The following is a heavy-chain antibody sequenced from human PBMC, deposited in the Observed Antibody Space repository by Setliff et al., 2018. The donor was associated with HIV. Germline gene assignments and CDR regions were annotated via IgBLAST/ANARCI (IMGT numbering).Heavy chain of an antibody. CDR3: AREGGQGYSGSGSFYHRNFDL. CDR2: INQSGNT. CDR1: GGSLSGYY. D-gene: IGHD3-10*01. V-gene: IGHV4-34*01. Sequence: SETLSLTCAVYGGSLSGYYWSWVRQSPGRGLEWIGEINQSGNTNFNPSLKSRLIISVDTSKSQFSLKLTSVTAADTALYYCAREGGQGYSGSGSFYHRNFDLWGRGTLITVSS. J-gene: IGHJ2*01.